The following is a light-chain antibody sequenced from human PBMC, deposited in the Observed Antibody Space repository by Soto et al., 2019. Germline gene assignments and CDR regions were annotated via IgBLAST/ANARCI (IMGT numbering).Light chain of an antibody. CDR1: QSVSKF. CDR3: QQSHKSPWT. CDR2: LTS. J-gene: IGKJ1*01. Sequence: DIQMTQSPSSLSASLGDRVTITCRASQSVSKFLNWYQERPGKAPALLIFLTSTLQSGVPSRFSGSGSGTDFTLTISSLQPEDFATYYCQQSHKSPWTFGQGTKVE. V-gene: IGKV1-39*01.